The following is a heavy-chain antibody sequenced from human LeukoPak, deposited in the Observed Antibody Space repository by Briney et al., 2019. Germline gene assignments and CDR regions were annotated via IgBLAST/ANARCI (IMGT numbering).Heavy chain of an antibody. D-gene: IGHD2-2*02. CDR1: GGSISSSSYY. V-gene: IGHV4-39*01. CDR3: ASHIVVVPAAIHKANYYYMDV. CDR2: IYYSGST. Sequence: SETLSLTCTVSGGSISSSSYYWGWIRQPPGKGLEWIGSIYYSGSTYYNPSLKSRVTISVDTSKNQFSLKLSSVTAADTAVYYCASHIVVVPAAIHKANYYYMDVWGKGTTVTVSS. J-gene: IGHJ6*03.